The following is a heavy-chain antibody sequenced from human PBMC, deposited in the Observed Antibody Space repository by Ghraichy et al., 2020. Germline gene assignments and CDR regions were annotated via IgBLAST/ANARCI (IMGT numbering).Heavy chain of an antibody. CDR3: ARGYSSGWYYFDY. V-gene: IGHV4-59*01. CDR2: IYYRGST. J-gene: IGHJ4*02. CDR1: GGSISTYY. D-gene: IGHD6-19*01. Sequence: SETLSLTCIVSGGSISTYYWSWIRQPPGKGLEWIGYIYYRGSTNYNPSLKSRVTISVDTSKNQFSLKLNSVTAADTAVYFCARGYSSGWYYFDYWGQGSLVTVSS.